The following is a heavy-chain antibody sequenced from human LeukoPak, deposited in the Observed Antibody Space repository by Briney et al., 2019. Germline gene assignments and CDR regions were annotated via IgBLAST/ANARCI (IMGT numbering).Heavy chain of an antibody. CDR2: IRSKAYRGTK. Sequence: PGGSLRLSCTASGFTFGNHAMSWVRQAPGKGLEWVGFIRSKAYRGTKEYAASVKGRFTISRDDSKSIAYLHMNSWETEETALYYCSRGRITVRVYYVMDFGGQGTTVMVSS. V-gene: IGHV3-49*04. CDR3: SRGRITVRVYYVMDF. D-gene: IGHD1-20*01. CDR1: GFTFGNHA. J-gene: IGHJ6*02.